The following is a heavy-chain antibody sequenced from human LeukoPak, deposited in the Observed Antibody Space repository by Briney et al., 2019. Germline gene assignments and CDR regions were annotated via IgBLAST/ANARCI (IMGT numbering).Heavy chain of an antibody. CDR3: AKGFDCHFDY. J-gene: IGHJ4*02. CDR1: GFIFSNYG. Sequence: GGSLTLSCGASGFIFSNYGVHWVRQAPGKGLEWVAFIRYDGSEKYYADSVKGRFTISRDNSKNTLYLQMNSVRAEDTAVYYCAKGFDCHFDYWGQGTLVTVSS. D-gene: IGHD3-9*01. V-gene: IGHV3-30*02. CDR2: IRYDGSEK.